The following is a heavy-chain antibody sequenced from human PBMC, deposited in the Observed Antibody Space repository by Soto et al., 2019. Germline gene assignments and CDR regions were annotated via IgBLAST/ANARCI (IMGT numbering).Heavy chain of an antibody. CDR3: ARGKSAVAANPPSYYFDY. Sequence: SETLSLTCTVSGGSISSYYWSWIRQPPGKGLEWIGYIYYSGSTNYNPSLKSRVTISVDTSKNQFSLKLSSVTAADTAVYYCARGKSAVAANPPSYYFDYWGQGTLVTVSS. J-gene: IGHJ4*02. D-gene: IGHD6-19*01. CDR1: GGSISSYY. CDR2: IYYSGST. V-gene: IGHV4-59*01.